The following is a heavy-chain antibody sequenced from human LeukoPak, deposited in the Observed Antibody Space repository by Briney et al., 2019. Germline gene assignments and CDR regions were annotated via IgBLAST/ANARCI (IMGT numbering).Heavy chain of an antibody. D-gene: IGHD3-22*01. J-gene: IGHJ4*02. Sequence: GGSLRLSCAASGFTFSSYAMSWVRQAPGKGLEWVSAISGSGGSTYDADPVKGRFTISRDNSKNTLYLQMNSLRAEDTAVYYCAKSFYYDSSGYYYAFGYFDYWGQGTLVTVSS. CDR1: GFTFSSYA. V-gene: IGHV3-23*01. CDR3: AKSFYYDSSGYYYAFGYFDY. CDR2: ISGSGGST.